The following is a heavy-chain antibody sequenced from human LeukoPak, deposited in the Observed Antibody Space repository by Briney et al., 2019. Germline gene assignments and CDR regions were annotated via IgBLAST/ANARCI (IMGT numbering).Heavy chain of an antibody. J-gene: IGHJ5*02. CDR2: ISAYNGNT. Sequence: GASVKVSCKASGYTFTSYGISRVRQAPGQGLEWMGWISAYNGNTNYAQKLQGRVTMTTDTSTSTAYMELRSLRSDDTAVYYCARDRWVKDIVVVVAARWFDPWGQGTLVTVSS. CDR3: ARDRWVKDIVVVVAARWFDP. V-gene: IGHV1-18*01. D-gene: IGHD2-15*01. CDR1: GYTFTSYG.